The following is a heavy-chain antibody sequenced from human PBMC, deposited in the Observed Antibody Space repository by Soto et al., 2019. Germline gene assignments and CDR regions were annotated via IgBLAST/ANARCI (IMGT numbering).Heavy chain of an antibody. CDR1: GGSISSGGYY. CDR2: IYYSGST. CDR3: ARDYRPTVTLGDWFDP. J-gene: IGHJ5*02. D-gene: IGHD4-4*01. V-gene: IGHV4-31*03. Sequence: QVQLQESGPGLVKPSQTLSLTCTVSGGSISSGGYYWSWIRQHPGKGLEWIGYIYYSGSTYYNPSLKSRVTISVDTSKNQFSLKLSSVTAADTAVYYCARDYRPTVTLGDWFDPWGQGTLVTVSS.